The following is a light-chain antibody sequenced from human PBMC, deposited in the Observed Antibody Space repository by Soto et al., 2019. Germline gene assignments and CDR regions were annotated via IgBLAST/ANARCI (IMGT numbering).Light chain of an antibody. V-gene: IGKV3-15*01. CDR1: QSVSSN. Sequence: EIVMTQSPATLSVSPGERAGLSCRASQSVSSNLAWYQQKPGQAPRLLIYGASTRATGIPARFSGSGSGTEFTLTVSSLQSEDFAVYYCQQYIKWPITLGQGTRLEIK. J-gene: IGKJ5*01. CDR3: QQYIKWPIT. CDR2: GAS.